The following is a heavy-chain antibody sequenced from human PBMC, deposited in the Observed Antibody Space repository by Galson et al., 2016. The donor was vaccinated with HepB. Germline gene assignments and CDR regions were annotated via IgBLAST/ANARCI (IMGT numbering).Heavy chain of an antibody. V-gene: IGHV1-18*01. D-gene: IGHD2-8*02. J-gene: IGHJ4*02. Sequence: SVKVSCKASGYSFSSHGISWVRQAPGQGLEWMGGISAYNGNRFYAQNFQDRVTLTTDISTSTAYMELRSLTSDNTAVYFCARDYGSAWLWTTFDYWGQGTVVTVSS. CDR1: GYSFSSHG. CDR3: ARDYGSAWLWTTFDY. CDR2: ISAYNGNR.